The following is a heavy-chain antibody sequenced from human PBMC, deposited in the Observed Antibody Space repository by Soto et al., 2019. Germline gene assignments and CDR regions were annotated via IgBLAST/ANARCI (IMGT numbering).Heavy chain of an antibody. CDR3: AKAEDNWNDESGAFDI. CDR2: ISGSGGST. J-gene: IGHJ3*02. D-gene: IGHD1-1*01. V-gene: IGHV3-23*01. CDR1: GFTFSSYA. Sequence: GGSLRLSCAASGFTFSSYAMSWVRQAPGKGLEWVSAISGSGGSTYYADSVKCRFTISRDNSKNTLYLQMNSRRAEDTAVYYCAKAEDNWNDESGAFDIWGQGTMVTVSS.